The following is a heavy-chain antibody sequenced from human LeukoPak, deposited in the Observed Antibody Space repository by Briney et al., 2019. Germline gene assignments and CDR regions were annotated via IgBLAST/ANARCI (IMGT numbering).Heavy chain of an antibody. V-gene: IGHV1-8*01. D-gene: IGHD3-10*01. J-gene: IGHJ4*02. CDR2: MNPNSGNT. Sequence: ASVKVSCKASGYTFTSYDINWVRQATGQGLEWMGWMNPNSGNTGYAQKFQGRVAMTRDTSIGTAYLELSSLRSEDTAVYYCATRDYGSGSYSYWGQGTLVTVSS. CDR1: GYTFTSYD. CDR3: ATRDYGSGSYSY.